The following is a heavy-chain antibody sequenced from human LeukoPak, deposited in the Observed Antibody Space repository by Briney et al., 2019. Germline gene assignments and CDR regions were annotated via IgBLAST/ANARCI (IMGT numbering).Heavy chain of an antibody. J-gene: IGHJ6*03. D-gene: IGHD1-26*01. CDR3: ARVGPDSYYYYYYMDV. CDR1: GGSFSSNA. Sequence: ASVNVSCKASGGSFSSNAISWVRQASGQGLEGMGGIIPIFGTANYAQKFQGRVTITADESTSTAYMELSSLRSEDTAVYYCARVGPDSYYYYYYMDVWGKGTTVTVSS. CDR2: IIPIFGTA. V-gene: IGHV1-69*13.